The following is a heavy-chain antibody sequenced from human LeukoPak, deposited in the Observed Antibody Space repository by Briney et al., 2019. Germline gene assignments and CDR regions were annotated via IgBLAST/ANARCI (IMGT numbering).Heavy chain of an antibody. CDR1: GLIFSSHT. CDR2: ISSSSTYI. J-gene: IGHJ4*02. Sequence: KAGGSLRLSGAASGLIFSSHTMNWVRQAPGKGLEWVSSISSSSTYIDYADSVKGRFTISRDNAKNSLYLQMSSLRAEDTAVYYCARDTGPFDYWGQGTLVTVS. V-gene: IGHV3-21*01. CDR3: ARDTGPFDY.